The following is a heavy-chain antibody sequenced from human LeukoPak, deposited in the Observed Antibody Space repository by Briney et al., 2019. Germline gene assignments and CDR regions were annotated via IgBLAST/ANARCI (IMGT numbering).Heavy chain of an antibody. Sequence: HAGGSLRPSCAASGFTFSSYAMSWVRQAPGKGLEWVSAISGSGGSTYYADSVKGRFTISRDNSKNTLYLQMNSLRAEDTAVYYCAKDRIAVAGTNFVYWGQGTLVTVSS. CDR3: AKDRIAVAGTNFVY. CDR1: GFTFSSYA. J-gene: IGHJ4*02. D-gene: IGHD6-19*01. V-gene: IGHV3-23*01. CDR2: ISGSGGST.